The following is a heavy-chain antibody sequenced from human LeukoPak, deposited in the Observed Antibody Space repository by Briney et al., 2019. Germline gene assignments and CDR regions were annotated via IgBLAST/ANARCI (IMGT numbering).Heavy chain of an antibody. J-gene: IGHJ6*03. CDR3: TRDAGSYCSSTSCLYYYYMDV. D-gene: IGHD2-2*01. Sequence: GGSLRLSCTASGFTFGDYAMSWVRQAPGKGLEWVGFIRSKAYGGTTEYAASVKGRFTISRDESKRIPYLQINSVKTEDTAVYYCTRDAGSYCSSTSCLYYYYMDVWGKGTTVTISS. V-gene: IGHV3-49*04. CDR2: IRSKAYGGTT. CDR1: GFTFGDYA.